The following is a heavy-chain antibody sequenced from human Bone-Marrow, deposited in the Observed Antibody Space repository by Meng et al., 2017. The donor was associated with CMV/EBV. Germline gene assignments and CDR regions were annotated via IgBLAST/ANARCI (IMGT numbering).Heavy chain of an antibody. CDR3: ARRAMVRNAFDI. D-gene: IGHD5-18*01. V-gene: IGHV4-34*01. Sequence: LAGAVDGGSFRGYDWSWIRQAPGKGLEWIGEINHSGSTNYNPYLKSRVTISVDTSKNQFSLKLSSVTAADTAVYYCARRAMVRNAFDIWGQGTMVTVSS. CDR2: INHSGST. J-gene: IGHJ3*02. CDR1: GGSFRGYD.